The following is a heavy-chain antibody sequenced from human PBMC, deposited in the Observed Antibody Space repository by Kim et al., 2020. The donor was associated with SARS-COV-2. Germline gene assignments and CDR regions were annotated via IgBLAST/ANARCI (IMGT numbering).Heavy chain of an antibody. CDR2: FDPEDGET. V-gene: IGHV1-24*01. CDR1: GYTLTELS. CDR3: ATVGVSGSYYRDYFDY. Sequence: ASVKVSCKVSGYTLTELSMHWVRQAPGKGLAWMGGFDPEDGETIYAQKFQGRVTMTEDTSTDTAYMELSSLRSEDTAVYYCATVGVSGSYYRDYFDYWGQGTLVTVSS. J-gene: IGHJ4*02. D-gene: IGHD1-26*01.